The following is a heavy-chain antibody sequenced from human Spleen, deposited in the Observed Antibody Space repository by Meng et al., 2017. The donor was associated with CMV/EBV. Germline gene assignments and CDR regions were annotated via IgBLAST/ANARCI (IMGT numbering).Heavy chain of an antibody. Sequence: ASVKVSCKASGYTFTGYYMHWVRQAPGQGLEWMGWINPNSGGTNYAQKFQGRVTMTRDTSISTAYMELSRLRSDDTAVYYCARALQYCSSTSCYYYGMDVWGQGTTVTVSS. J-gene: IGHJ6*02. D-gene: IGHD2-2*01. CDR2: INPNSGGT. V-gene: IGHV1-2*02. CDR1: GYTFTGYY. CDR3: ARALQYCSSTSCYYYGMDV.